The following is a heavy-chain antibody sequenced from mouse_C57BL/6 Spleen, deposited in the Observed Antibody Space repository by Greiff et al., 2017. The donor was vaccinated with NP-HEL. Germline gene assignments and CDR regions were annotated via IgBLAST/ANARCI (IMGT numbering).Heavy chain of an antibody. V-gene: IGHV1-26*01. CDR1: GYTFTDYY. CDR2: INPNNGGT. Sequence: EVQLQQSGPELVKPGASVKISCKASGYTFTDYYMNWVKQSHGKSLEWIGDINPNNGGTSYNQKFKGKATLTVDKSSSTAYMELRSLTSEDSAVYDCARTTVVAHFDYWGQGTTLTVSS. J-gene: IGHJ2*01. CDR3: ARTTVVAHFDY. D-gene: IGHD1-1*01.